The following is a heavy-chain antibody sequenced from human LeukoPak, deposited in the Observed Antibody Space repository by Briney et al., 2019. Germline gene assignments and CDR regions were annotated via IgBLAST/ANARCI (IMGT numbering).Heavy chain of an antibody. D-gene: IGHD1-26*01. Sequence: GASLKISCKGSGYSFTNYWIGWVRQLPGKGLEWMGIIYPGDSDTTYSPSFQGQVTISADKSINTAYLQWSSLKASDTAMYFCARRSGSYYYFDYWGQGTLVTVSS. CDR1: GYSFTNYW. CDR2: IYPGDSDT. J-gene: IGHJ4*02. V-gene: IGHV5-51*01. CDR3: ARRSGSYYYFDY.